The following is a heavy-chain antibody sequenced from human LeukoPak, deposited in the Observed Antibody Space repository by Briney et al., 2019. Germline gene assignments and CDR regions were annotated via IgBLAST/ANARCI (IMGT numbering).Heavy chain of an antibody. J-gene: IGHJ4*02. CDR2: IRFDASNE. CDR1: GFIFNSYG. Sequence: GGSLRLSCAASGFIFNSYGMHWVRRSPGKGLEWVSFIRFDASNEYYADSVKGRFTISRDNSRSTVYLQMNSLRAEDTAVYYCAKDLGGYGDYFDYWGQGTLVTVSS. D-gene: IGHD3-16*01. CDR3: AKDLGGYGDYFDY. V-gene: IGHV3-30*02.